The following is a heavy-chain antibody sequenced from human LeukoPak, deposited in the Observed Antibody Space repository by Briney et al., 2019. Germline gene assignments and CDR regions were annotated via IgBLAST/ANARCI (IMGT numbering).Heavy chain of an antibody. CDR2: MYHSGST. D-gene: IGHD3-10*01. V-gene: IGHV4-4*02. J-gene: IGHJ4*02. CDR1: GGSISSSNW. CDR3: ARAPTWFGELYFDY. Sequence: SETLSLTCAVSGGSISSSNWWSWVRQPPGKGLEWIGEMYHSGSTNYNPSLKSRVTISVDTSKNQFSLKLSSVTAADTAVYYCARAPTWFGELYFDYWGQGTLVTVSS.